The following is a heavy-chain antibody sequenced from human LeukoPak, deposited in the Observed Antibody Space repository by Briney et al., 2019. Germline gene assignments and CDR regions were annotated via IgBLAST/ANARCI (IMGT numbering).Heavy chain of an antibody. V-gene: IGHV3-30*18. D-gene: IGHD3-22*01. CDR3: AKDFSYDGTGYQDY. J-gene: IGHJ4*02. CDR2: ISYDGSKK. CDR1: GFTFSSYG. Sequence: PGGSLRLSCAASGFTFSSYGTHWVRQAPGKGLEWVAVISYDGSKKYYADSVKGRFTIPRDNSKNTLYLQLNSLRAEDTAVYYCAKDFSYDGTGYQDYWGQGTLVTVSS.